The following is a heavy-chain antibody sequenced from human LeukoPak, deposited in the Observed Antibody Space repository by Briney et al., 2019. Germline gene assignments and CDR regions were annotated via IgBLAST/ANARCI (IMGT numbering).Heavy chain of an antibody. CDR3: ARGPQDYNWFDP. Sequence: PSETLSLTCAVYGGSFSGYYWSWIRQPPGKGLEWIGEINHSGSTNYNPSLKSRVTISVDTSKNQFSLKLSSVTAADTAVYYCARGPQDYNWFDPWGQGTLVTVSS. D-gene: IGHD1-14*01. CDR1: GGSFSGYY. CDR2: INHSGST. V-gene: IGHV4-34*01. J-gene: IGHJ5*02.